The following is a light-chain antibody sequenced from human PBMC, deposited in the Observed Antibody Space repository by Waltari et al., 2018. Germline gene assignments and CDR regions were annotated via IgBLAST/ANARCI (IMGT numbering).Light chain of an antibody. CDR2: GAS. Sequence: EIVMTQFPATLSVSPGERATLSCRASQSVSRNLAWYQQKPGQTPRLLIYGASTRATGIPARFSGSGSGTEFTLTISSLQSEDFAVYYFQQYNNWPPWTCGQGTKVEIK. CDR1: QSVSRN. J-gene: IGKJ1*01. V-gene: IGKV3-15*01. CDR3: QQYNNWPPWT.